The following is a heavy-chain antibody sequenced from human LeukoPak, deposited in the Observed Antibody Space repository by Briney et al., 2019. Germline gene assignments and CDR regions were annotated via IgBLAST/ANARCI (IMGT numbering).Heavy chain of an antibody. J-gene: IGHJ4*02. D-gene: IGHD3-22*01. CDR1: GGSFSGYY. V-gene: IGHV4-34*01. CDR3: ARRGSSGYYPLDY. CDR2: INHSGST. Sequence: SETLSLTCAVYGGSFSGYYWSWIRQPSGKGLEWIGEINHSGSTNYNPSLKSRVTISVDTSKNQFSLKLSSVTAADTAVYYCARRGSSGYYPLDYWGQGTLVTVSS.